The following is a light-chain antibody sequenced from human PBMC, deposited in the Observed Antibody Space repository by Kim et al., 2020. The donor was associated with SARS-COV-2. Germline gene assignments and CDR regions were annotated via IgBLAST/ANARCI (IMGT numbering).Light chain of an antibody. CDR3: QAWDSSTDYV. Sequence: SYELTQPPSVSASPGQTASITCSGDKLGDKYACWYQQKPGQSPVLVIYQDSKRPSGIPERFSGSNSGNTATLTISGTQAMDEADYYCQAWDSSTDYVFGTGTKVTVL. J-gene: IGLJ1*01. CDR1: KLGDKY. V-gene: IGLV3-1*01. CDR2: QDS.